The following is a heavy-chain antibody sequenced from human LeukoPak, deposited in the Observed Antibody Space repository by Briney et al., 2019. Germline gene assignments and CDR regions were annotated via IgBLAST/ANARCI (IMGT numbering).Heavy chain of an antibody. Sequence: SETLSLTCTVSGASVNSYYWSWIRQPAGQGLEWIGRIYTSGSTNYNPSLKSRVTMSVDTSKNQFSLKLSSVTAADTAVYYCARDGGEYCSSTSCYPEWFDPWGQGTLVTVSS. V-gene: IGHV4-4*07. D-gene: IGHD2-2*01. CDR1: GASVNSYY. CDR3: ARDGGEYCSSTSCYPEWFDP. CDR2: IYTSGST. J-gene: IGHJ5*02.